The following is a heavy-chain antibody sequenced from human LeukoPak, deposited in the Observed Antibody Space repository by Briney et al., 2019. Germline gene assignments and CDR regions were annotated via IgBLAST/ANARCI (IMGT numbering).Heavy chain of an antibody. D-gene: IGHD2-2*02. J-gene: IGHJ6*03. CDR3: ANAHGYCSSTSCYNRGYYYYYMDV. CDR2: IYYSGST. V-gene: IGHV4-39*07. Sequence: PSETLSLTCTVSGGSISSSSYYWGWIRQPPGKGLEWIGSIYYSGSTYYNPSLKSRVTISVDTSKNQFSLKLSSVTAADTAVYYCANAHGYCSSTSCYNRGYYYYYMDVWGKGTTVTVSS. CDR1: GGSISSSSYY.